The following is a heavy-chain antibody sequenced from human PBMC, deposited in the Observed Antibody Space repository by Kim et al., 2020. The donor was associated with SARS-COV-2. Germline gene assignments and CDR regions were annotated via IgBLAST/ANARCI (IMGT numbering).Heavy chain of an antibody. D-gene: IGHD3-3*01. CDR2: IYYSGST. J-gene: IGHJ4*02. V-gene: IGHV4-31*03. CDR1: GGSFSSGGYY. CDR3: ARAPRRIITIFGVVTHFDY. Sequence: SETLSLTCTVSGGSFSSGGYYWSWIRQHPGKGLGWIGYIYYSGSTYYNPSLKSRVTISVDTSKNQFSLKLSSVTAADTAVYYCARAPRRIITIFGVVTHFDYWGQGTLVTVSS.